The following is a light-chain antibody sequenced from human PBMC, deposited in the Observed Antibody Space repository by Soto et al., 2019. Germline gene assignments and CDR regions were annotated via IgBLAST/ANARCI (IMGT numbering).Light chain of an antibody. CDR2: GAS. CDR1: QSVSSSY. Sequence: IVLTQSPGTLSLSPGERATLSCRASQSVSSSYLAWYQQKPGQAPRPLIYGASSRAIGIPDRFSGSGSGTDFTLTISRLEPEDFAVYYCKQYGRSTWTFGQGNKADIK. J-gene: IGKJ1*01. V-gene: IGKV3-20*01. CDR3: KQYGRSTWT.